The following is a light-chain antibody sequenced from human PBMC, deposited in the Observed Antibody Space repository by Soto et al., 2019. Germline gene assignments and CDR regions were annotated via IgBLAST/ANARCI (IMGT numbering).Light chain of an antibody. Sequence: AIQLTQSPSSLSASVGDRVTITCQASQGIASNLAWYQQKPGRAPKLLIYDAASLESGVPSRFRGSGFGTDFTLTINSLQPEDFATYYCQQFNSYPLTFGQGTRLEIK. V-gene: IGKV1-13*02. J-gene: IGKJ5*01. CDR3: QQFNSYPLT. CDR2: DAA. CDR1: QGIASN.